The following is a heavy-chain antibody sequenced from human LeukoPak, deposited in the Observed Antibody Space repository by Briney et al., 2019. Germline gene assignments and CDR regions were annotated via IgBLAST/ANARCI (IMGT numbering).Heavy chain of an antibody. V-gene: IGHV3-53*01. D-gene: IGHD2-15*01. Sequence: GGSLRLSCAASGFTVSSNYMSWVRQAPGKGLEWVSVIYSGGSTYYADSVKGRFTISRDNSKNTLYLQMNSLRAEDTAVYYCARAPKGVDPYYFDYWGQGTLVTVSS. CDR1: GFTVSSNY. CDR3: ARAPKGVDPYYFDY. J-gene: IGHJ4*02. CDR2: IYSGGST.